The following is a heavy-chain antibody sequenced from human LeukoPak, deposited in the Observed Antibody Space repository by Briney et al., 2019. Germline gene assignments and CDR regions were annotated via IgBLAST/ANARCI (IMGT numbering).Heavy chain of an antibody. V-gene: IGHV1-69*13. CDR2: ITPIFGTA. Sequence: SVQVPCKASGGTFSSYAISWVRQAPGQGLEWMGGITPIFGTANYAQKFQGRVTITADESTSTAYMELSSLRSEDTAVYYCARVGDYGGNSGPIDYWGQGTLVTVSS. J-gene: IGHJ4*02. CDR3: ARVGDYGGNSGPIDY. CDR1: GGTFSSYA. D-gene: IGHD4-23*01.